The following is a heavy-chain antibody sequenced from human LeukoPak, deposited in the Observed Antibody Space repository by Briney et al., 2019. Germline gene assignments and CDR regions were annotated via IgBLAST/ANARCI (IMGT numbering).Heavy chain of an antibody. CDR2: ISYDGSNK. J-gene: IGHJ4*02. V-gene: IGHV3-30*18. CDR1: GLTFSSHW. CDR3: AKDGPYYFDY. Sequence: GGSLRLSCAASGLTFSSHWMHWVRQAPGKGLEWVAVISYDGSNKYYADSVKGRFTISRDNSKNTLYLQMNSLRAEDTAVYYCAKDGPYYFDYWGQGTLVTVSS.